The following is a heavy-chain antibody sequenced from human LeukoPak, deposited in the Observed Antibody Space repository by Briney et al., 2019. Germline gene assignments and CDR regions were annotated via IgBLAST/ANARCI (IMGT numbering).Heavy chain of an antibody. V-gene: IGHV4-59*08. J-gene: IGHJ5*02. D-gene: IGHD6-19*01. CDR2: YSGYT. Sequence: YSGYTNYNPSLKSRVTISVDTSNNQFSLKLSSLTAADTAVYYCARRAAVAGGTRNWFDPWGQGTLVTVSS. CDR3: ARRAAVAGGTRNWFDP.